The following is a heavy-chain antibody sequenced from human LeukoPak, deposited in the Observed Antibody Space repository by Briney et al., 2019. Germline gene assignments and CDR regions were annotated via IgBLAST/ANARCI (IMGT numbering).Heavy chain of an antibody. CDR3: ARPTYYYDSPHAFDI. V-gene: IGHV4-59*08. Sequence: SETLSLTCTVSGDSISSYYWSWIRQPPGKGLEWIGYVFYSGSTNYNTSLKSRVTISVDTSKNQFSLKLSSVNAADTAVYYCARPTYYYDSPHAFDIWGQGTAVTVSS. D-gene: IGHD3-10*01. J-gene: IGHJ3*02. CDR1: GDSISSYY. CDR2: VFYSGST.